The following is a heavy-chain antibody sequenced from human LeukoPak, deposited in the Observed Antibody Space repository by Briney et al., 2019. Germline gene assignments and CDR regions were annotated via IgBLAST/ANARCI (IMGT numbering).Heavy chain of an antibody. CDR1: GFTFSSYH. CDR3: ARGLYGGDCYDY. Sequence: GGSLRLSCAASGFTFSSYHINWVRQAPGKGLEWVSSISSNSDYIYYADSVKGRFTISRDNAKNSLYLQMNSLRAEDTAVYYCARGLYGGDCYDYWGQGTLVTVSS. CDR2: ISSNSDYI. V-gene: IGHV3-21*01. D-gene: IGHD2-21*01. J-gene: IGHJ4*02.